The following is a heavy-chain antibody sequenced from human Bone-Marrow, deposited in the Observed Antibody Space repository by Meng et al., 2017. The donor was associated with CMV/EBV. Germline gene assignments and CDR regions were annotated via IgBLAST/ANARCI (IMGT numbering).Heavy chain of an antibody. CDR2: IIPIFGTA. J-gene: IGHJ4*02. CDR1: GGNFNSYA. D-gene: IGHD3-22*01. V-gene: IGHV1-69*05. CDR3: ARVGSSGYYHGGFFDY. Sequence: GGNFNSYAISWVRQAPGQGLEGMGGIIPIFGTANYAQKFQGRVRITTDESTSTAYMELSSLRSEETAVYYCARVGSSGYYHGGFFDYWGQGTLVTVSS.